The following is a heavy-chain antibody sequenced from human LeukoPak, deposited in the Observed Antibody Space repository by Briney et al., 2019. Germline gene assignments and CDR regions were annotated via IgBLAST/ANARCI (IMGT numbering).Heavy chain of an antibody. J-gene: IGHJ6*03. CDR3: TRGSIAYYYMDV. D-gene: IGHD3-22*01. CDR2: IHYSGST. V-gene: IGHV4-59*01. CDR1: GGSISSYY. Sequence: PSETLSLTCTVSGGSISSYYWSWIRQPPGKGLEWIGYIHYSGSTNYNPSLKSRVTISVDTSKNQFSLKLNSVTAADTAVYYCTRGSIAYYYMDVWGKGTTVTISS.